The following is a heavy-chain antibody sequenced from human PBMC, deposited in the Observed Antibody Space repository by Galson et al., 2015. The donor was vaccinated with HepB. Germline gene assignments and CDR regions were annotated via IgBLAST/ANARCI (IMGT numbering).Heavy chain of an antibody. CDR2: CRNKANRYTT. CDR3: ARMIEVAGRYYFAY. J-gene: IGHJ4*02. CDR1: GFTFSDHY. V-gene: IGHV3-72*01. Sequence: SLRLSCAASGFTFSDHYMDWVRQAPGKGLEWVGRCRNKANRYTTEYAASVKGRFTISRDDSNYSLYLQMNSLKTEDTAMYYCARMIEVAGRYYFAYWGQGALVTVSS. D-gene: IGHD6-19*01.